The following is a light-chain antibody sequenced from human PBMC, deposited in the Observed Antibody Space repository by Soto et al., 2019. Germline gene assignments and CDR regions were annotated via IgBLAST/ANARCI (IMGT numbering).Light chain of an antibody. V-gene: IGLV8-61*01. CDR1: SRSVSTTYY. J-gene: IGLJ2*01. Sequence: QTVVTQEPSCSVSPGGTVTLTCGFTSRSVSTTYYPSWYQQTPGQAPRTLIYSTNIRSSGVPDRFSGSILGNKAALTITGAQADDESDYHCMLYMGGGLVVFGGGTKLTVL. CDR3: MLYMGGGLVV. CDR2: STN.